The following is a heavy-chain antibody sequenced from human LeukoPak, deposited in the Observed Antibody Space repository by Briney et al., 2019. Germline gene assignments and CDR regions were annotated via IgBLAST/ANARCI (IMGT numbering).Heavy chain of an antibody. Sequence: GGSLRLSRAASGFTFSSYAMSWVRQAPGGGLERVSAISGSGGSTYYADSVKGRFTISRDNSKNTLYLQMNSLRAEDTAVYYCAKGTRYSSSYGYWGQGTLVTVSS. J-gene: IGHJ4*02. CDR1: GFTFSSYA. D-gene: IGHD6-6*01. CDR3: AKGTRYSSSYGY. V-gene: IGHV3-23*01. CDR2: ISGSGGST.